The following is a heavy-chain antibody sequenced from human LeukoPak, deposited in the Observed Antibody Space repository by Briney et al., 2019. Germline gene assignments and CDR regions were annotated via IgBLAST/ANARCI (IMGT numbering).Heavy chain of an antibody. Sequence: GASVKVSCKASGYTFTSYYMHWVRQAPGQGLEWMGIINPSGGSTSYAQKFQGRVTMTRDTSTSTVYMELSSLRSEDTAVYYCASHIVVVPAAKGLDAFDIWGQGTMVTVSS. D-gene: IGHD2-2*01. J-gene: IGHJ3*02. CDR2: INPSGGST. CDR1: GYTFTSYY. CDR3: ASHIVVVPAAKGLDAFDI. V-gene: IGHV1-46*01.